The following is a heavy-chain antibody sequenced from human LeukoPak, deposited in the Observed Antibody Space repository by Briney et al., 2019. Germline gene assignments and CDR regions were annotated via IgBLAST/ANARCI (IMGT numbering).Heavy chain of an antibody. CDR2: ICDDGTKK. D-gene: IGHD1-26*01. Sequence: GGSLRLSCAASGFMFSEYGMHWVRQTPGKGLEWVTFICDDGTKKSFADSVKGRFTISRDNSKNTVSLQMNSLRSDDTGVYYCAKDWGARGCCGDYFDYWGQGSLVAVSS. V-gene: IGHV3-30*02. CDR3: AKDWGARGCCGDYFDY. CDR1: GFMFSEYG. J-gene: IGHJ4*02.